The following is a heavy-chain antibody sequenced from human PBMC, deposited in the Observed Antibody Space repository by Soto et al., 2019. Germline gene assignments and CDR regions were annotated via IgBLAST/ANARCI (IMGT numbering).Heavy chain of an antibody. V-gene: IGHV3-30-3*01. Sequence: TGGSLRLSCAASGFNFKNYALHWVRQAPGKXLEWVAVISFDGDRKYYADSVKGRFTISRDNFQNTLYLQMNNLRVEDAALYFCAREDDYNYRYFNYGLDVWGQGTTVTVSS. CDR2: ISFDGDRK. J-gene: IGHJ6*02. CDR1: GFNFKNYA. D-gene: IGHD5-12*01. CDR3: AREDDYNYRYFNYGLDV.